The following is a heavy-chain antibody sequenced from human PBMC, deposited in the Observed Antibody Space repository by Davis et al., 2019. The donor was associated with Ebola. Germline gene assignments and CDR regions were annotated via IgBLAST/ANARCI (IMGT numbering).Heavy chain of an antibody. CDR1: GYPFNSFG. J-gene: IGHJ4*02. CDR3: VRDSGGFGELLSTFDY. D-gene: IGHD3-10*01. Sequence: ASVKVSCKATGYPFNSFGITWVRLAPGQGLEWMGWIGAYNGQTKSAQKFQDRVTMTTDTSTSTAYMELRSLRSDDTAVYYCVRDSGGFGELLSTFDYWGQGTPVTVSS. CDR2: IGAYNGQT. V-gene: IGHV1-18*01.